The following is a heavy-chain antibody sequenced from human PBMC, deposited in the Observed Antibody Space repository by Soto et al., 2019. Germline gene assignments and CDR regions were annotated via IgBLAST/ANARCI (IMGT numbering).Heavy chain of an antibody. CDR3: ARDQGGYDFFYGMDV. CDR1: GGSVSSGSHY. CDR2: IHYSGNT. Sequence: SSETLSLTCTVSGGSVSSGSHYWSWIRQPPGKGLEWIGYIHYSGNTKYNPSLKSRVTISVDTSKNQFSLKLSSVTAADTAVYYCARDQGGYDFFYGMDVWGRGTTVTVSS. J-gene: IGHJ6*02. V-gene: IGHV4-61*01. D-gene: IGHD3-3*01.